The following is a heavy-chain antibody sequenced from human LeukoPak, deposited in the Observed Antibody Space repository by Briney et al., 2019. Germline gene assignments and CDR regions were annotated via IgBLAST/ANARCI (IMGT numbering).Heavy chain of an antibody. CDR3: AELGITMIGGV. J-gene: IGHJ6*04. D-gene: IGHD3-10*02. CDR2: ISSSGSTI. V-gene: IGHV3-48*03. CDR1: GFTFDDYT. Sequence: GGSLRLSCAASGFTFDDYTMNWVRQAPGKGLEWVSYISSSGSTIYYADSVKGRFTISRDNAKNSLYLQMNSLRAEDTAVYYCAELGITMIGGVWGKGTTVTISS.